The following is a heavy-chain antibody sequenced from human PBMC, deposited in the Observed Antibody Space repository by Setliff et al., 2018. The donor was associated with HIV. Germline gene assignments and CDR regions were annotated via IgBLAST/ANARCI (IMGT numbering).Heavy chain of an antibody. CDR1: GESFSGYQ. J-gene: IGHJ4*02. V-gene: IGHV4-34*01. CDR3: ARVPLYYYGNLTEY. Sequence: SETLSLTCAVYGESFSGYQWNWIRQTPGKGLEWIGEINHSGTTNYNPSLKSRVIISLDTSKNQLSLKLKSVTAADTAVYYCARVPLYYYGNLTEYWGQGTLVTGLL. CDR2: INHSGTT. D-gene: IGHD3-22*01.